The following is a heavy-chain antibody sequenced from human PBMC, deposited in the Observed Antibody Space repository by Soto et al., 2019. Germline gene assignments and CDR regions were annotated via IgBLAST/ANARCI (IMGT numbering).Heavy chain of an antibody. Sequence: PSETLSLTCAVYGVSFSGYYWSWIRQPPGKGLEWIGEINRSGSTNYNPSLKSRVTISVDTSKNQFSLKLSSVTAADTAVYYCARGSCSSTSCYQHYYYMDVWGKGTTVTVSS. CDR2: INRSGST. D-gene: IGHD2-2*01. J-gene: IGHJ6*03. CDR1: GVSFSGYY. CDR3: ARGSCSSTSCYQHYYYMDV. V-gene: IGHV4-34*01.